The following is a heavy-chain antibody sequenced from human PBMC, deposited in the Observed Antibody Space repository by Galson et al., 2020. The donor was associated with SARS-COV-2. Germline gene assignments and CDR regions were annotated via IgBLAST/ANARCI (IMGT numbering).Heavy chain of an antibody. J-gene: IGHJ4*02. D-gene: IGHD6-19*01. CDR3: AKAYGYSSGPRGYFDY. V-gene: IGHV3-9*01. Sequence: TGGSLRLSCAASGFTFDDYAMHWVRQAPGKGLEWVSGISWNSGSIGYADSVKGRFTISRDNAKNSLYLQMNSLRAEDTALYYCAKAYGYSSGPRGYFDYWGQGTLVTVSS. CDR2: ISWNSGSI. CDR1: GFTFDDYA.